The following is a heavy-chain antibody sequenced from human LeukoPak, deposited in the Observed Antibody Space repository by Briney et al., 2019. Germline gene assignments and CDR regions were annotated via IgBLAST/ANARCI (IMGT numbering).Heavy chain of an antibody. CDR2: ITGSGGST. Sequence: GGSLRLSCAASGFTFSNYGLSWVRQAPGKGLEWVSGITGSGGSTYYADSVKGRFTISRDNAKNSLYLQMNSLRAEDTAVYYCARDSRDYWGQGTLVTVSS. CDR3: ARDSRDY. CDR1: GFTFSNYG. J-gene: IGHJ4*02. V-gene: IGHV3-21*01.